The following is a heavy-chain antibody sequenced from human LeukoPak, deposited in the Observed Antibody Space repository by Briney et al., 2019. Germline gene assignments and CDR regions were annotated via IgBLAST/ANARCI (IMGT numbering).Heavy chain of an antibody. CDR1: GASISGYY. CDR2: IYDSGTT. Sequence: PSETLSLTCSVSGASISGYYWSGIRQPPGKGLEWIAYIYDSGTTDYNPSLKSRVAISIDTSKNHFSLKLNPVTAADTAVYYCARTKRVDYFDFWGQGTLVTVSS. J-gene: IGHJ4*02. CDR3: ARTKRVDYFDF. D-gene: IGHD2-15*01. V-gene: IGHV4-59*01.